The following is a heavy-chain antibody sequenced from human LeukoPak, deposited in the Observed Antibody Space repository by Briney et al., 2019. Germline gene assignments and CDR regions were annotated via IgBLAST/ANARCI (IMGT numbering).Heavy chain of an antibody. Sequence: SETLSLTCTGSGCSISSYNWSWLRQPAGKGLEWIGRIYTSGSTNYNPSLKSRVTMSVDTSKNQFFLQLSSVTAADTAVYYCARDCLFRSSQDYWGQGTLVTVSS. J-gene: IGHJ4*02. CDR2: IYTSGST. D-gene: IGHD1-26*01. V-gene: IGHV4-4*07. CDR3: ARDCLFRSSQDY. CDR1: GCSISSYN.